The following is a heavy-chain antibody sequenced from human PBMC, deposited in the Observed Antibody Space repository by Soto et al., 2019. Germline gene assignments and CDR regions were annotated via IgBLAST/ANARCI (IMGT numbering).Heavy chain of an antibody. CDR1: GYSFTSYW. Sequence: PGESLKISCKGSGYSFTSYWIGWMRQMPGKGLECMGIIYPGDSDTRYSPSFQGQVTISADKSISTAYLQWSSLKASDTAMYYCARTEAAGKYYYGMDVWGQGTTVTV. J-gene: IGHJ6*02. CDR3: ARTEAAGKYYYGMDV. CDR2: IYPGDSDT. V-gene: IGHV5-51*01. D-gene: IGHD6-13*01.